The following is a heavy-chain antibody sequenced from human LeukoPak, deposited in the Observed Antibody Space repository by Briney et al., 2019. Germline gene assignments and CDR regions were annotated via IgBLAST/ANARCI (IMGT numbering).Heavy chain of an antibody. CDR2: VDHSGTT. D-gene: IGHD3-10*01. CDR3: ARGIRTGYGY. Sequence: SETLSLTCTVSGGSVSSGSYYWSWIRQPPGKGLEWIGCVDHSGTTSYNPSLKRRVTISVDTSKNQFSLKVKYLTAADTAVHYCARGIRTGYGYWGQGTLVTVSS. V-gene: IGHV4-61*01. CDR1: GGSVSSGSYY. J-gene: IGHJ4*02.